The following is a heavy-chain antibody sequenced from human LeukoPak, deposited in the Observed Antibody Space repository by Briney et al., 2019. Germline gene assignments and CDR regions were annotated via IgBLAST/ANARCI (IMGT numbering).Heavy chain of an antibody. CDR2: ISSGGNTE. Sequence: PGGSPRLSCAASGVCFSAFKMSWVRQAPGEGPGWVSHISSGGNTEYYVDSVRSRFTLSRDNAKYLVYLQMKSLRDEDTAVYYCARDTVNGPFVISLDYWGQGALVTVSS. CDR3: ARDTVNGPFVISLDY. J-gene: IGHJ4*02. V-gene: IGHV3-48*03. CDR1: GVCFSAFK. D-gene: IGHD2-8*01.